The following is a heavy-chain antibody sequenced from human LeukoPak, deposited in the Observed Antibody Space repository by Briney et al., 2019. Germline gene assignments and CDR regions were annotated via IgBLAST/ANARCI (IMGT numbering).Heavy chain of an antibody. CDR2: INHSGST. CDR1: GGSFSGYY. Sequence: PSETLSLTCAVYGGSFSGYYWSWIRQPPGKGLEWIGEINHSGSTNYNPSLKSRVTISVDTSKNQFSLKLSSVTAADTAVYYCALYYDSSGYSHLGAFDIWGQGTMVTVSS. J-gene: IGHJ3*02. V-gene: IGHV4-34*01. CDR3: ALYYDSSGYSHLGAFDI. D-gene: IGHD3-22*01.